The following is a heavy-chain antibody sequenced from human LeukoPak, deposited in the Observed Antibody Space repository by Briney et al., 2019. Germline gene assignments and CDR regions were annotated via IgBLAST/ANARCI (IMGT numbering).Heavy chain of an antibody. Sequence: ASVEVSCKASGYTFTGYYMHWVRQAPGQGLEWMGIINPSGGSTSYAQKFQGRVTMTRDTSTSTVYMELSSLRSEDTAVYYCARDVNSGMVYATFDYWGQGTLVTVSS. J-gene: IGHJ4*02. CDR1: GYTFTGYY. CDR2: INPSGGST. CDR3: ARDVNSGMVYATFDY. V-gene: IGHV1-46*01. D-gene: IGHD2-8*01.